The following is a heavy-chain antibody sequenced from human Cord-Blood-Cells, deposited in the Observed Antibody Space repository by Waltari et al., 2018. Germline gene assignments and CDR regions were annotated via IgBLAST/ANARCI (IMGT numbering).Heavy chain of an antibody. CDR3: ARWGSSSPAPIDY. Sequence: QVQLVESGGGVVQPGRSLRLSCAASGFTFSSYGMHWVRQAPGKGLEWVAVIWYDGSNKYYADSVKGRFTISRDNSKNTLYLQMNSLRAEDTAVYYCARWGSSSPAPIDYWGQGTLVTVSS. J-gene: IGHJ4*02. CDR1: GFTFSSYG. CDR2: IWYDGSNK. V-gene: IGHV3-33*01. D-gene: IGHD6-6*01.